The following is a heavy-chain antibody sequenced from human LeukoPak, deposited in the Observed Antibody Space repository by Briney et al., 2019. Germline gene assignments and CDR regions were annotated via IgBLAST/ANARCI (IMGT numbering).Heavy chain of an antibody. CDR3: AREEEAAALDP. D-gene: IGHD6-13*01. Sequence: GGSLRLSCAASGFTFSSYAMNWVRQAPGKGLEWVSSISSSSSYIYYADSVKGRFTISRDNAKNSLYLQMNSLRAEDTAVYYCAREEEAAALDPWGQGTLVTVSS. J-gene: IGHJ5*02. CDR2: ISSSSSYI. V-gene: IGHV3-21*01. CDR1: GFTFSSYA.